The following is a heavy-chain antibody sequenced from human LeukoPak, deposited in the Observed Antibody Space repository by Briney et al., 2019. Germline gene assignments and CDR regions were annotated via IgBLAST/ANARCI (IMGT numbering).Heavy chain of an antibody. CDR3: ARDGVYGDYQGVSDY. J-gene: IGHJ4*02. CDR2: ISSSSSYI. D-gene: IGHD4-17*01. V-gene: IGHV3-21*01. Sequence: PGGSLRLSCAASGFTFSSYAMHWVRQAPGKGLEWVSSISSSSSYIYYADSVKGRFTISRDNAKNSLYLQMNSLRAEDTAVYYCARDGVYGDYQGVSDYWGQGTLVTVSS. CDR1: GFTFSSYA.